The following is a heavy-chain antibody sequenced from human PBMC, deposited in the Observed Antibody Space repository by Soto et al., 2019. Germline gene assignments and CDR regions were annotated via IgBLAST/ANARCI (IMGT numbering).Heavy chain of an antibody. Sequence: GASVKVSCKASGYTFTSYGISWVRQAPGQGLEWMGWISAYNGNTNYAQKLQGRVTMTTDTSTSTAYMELRSLRSDDTAVYYCARRRPGIAARQIYYYYYMDVWGKGTTVTVSS. D-gene: IGHD6-6*01. CDR2: ISAYNGNT. J-gene: IGHJ6*03. V-gene: IGHV1-18*01. CDR3: ARRRPGIAARQIYYYYYMDV. CDR1: GYTFTSYG.